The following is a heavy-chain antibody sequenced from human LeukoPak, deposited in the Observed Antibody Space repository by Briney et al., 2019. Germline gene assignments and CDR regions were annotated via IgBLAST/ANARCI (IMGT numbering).Heavy chain of an antibody. CDR2: VSFSSHII. Sequence: GGSLRLSCAASGFTVSSNYMSWVRQAPGKGLEWISYVSFSSHIISYADSVKGRFTISRDNAQNSLDLQMNSLRAEDTAVYYCAKGTVGAGSWGQGTLVTVSS. CDR3: AKGTVGAGS. J-gene: IGHJ5*02. D-gene: IGHD1-26*01. V-gene: IGHV3-48*01. CDR1: GFTVSSNY.